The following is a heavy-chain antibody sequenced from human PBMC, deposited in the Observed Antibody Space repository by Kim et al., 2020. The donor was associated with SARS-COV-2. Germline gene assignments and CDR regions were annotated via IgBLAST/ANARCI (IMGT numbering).Heavy chain of an antibody. CDR2: IYYSGST. V-gene: IGHV4-39*01. CDR3: ARLESSGSYYPQLFDY. D-gene: IGHD1-26*01. CDR1: GGSISSSSYY. J-gene: IGHJ4*02. Sequence: SETLSLTCTVSGGSISSSSYYWGWIRQPPGKGLEWIGSIYYSGSTYYNPSLKSRVTISVDTSKNQFSLKLSSVTAADTAVYYCARLESSGSYYPQLFDYWGQGTLVTVSS.